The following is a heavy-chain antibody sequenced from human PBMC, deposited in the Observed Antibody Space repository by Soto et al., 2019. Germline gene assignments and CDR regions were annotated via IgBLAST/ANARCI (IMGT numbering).Heavy chain of an antibody. CDR1: GFTFSNYV. CDR3: ARPRYFDWLFDY. CDR2: ISGSGGST. J-gene: IGHJ4*02. D-gene: IGHD3-9*01. V-gene: IGHV3-23*01. Sequence: GGSLRLSCAASGFTFSNYVMSWVRQAPGKGLEWVSSISGSGGSTYYADSVKGRFTISRDNFKNTLYLQMNGLRAEDTAVYYCARPRYFDWLFDYWGQGTLVTVSS.